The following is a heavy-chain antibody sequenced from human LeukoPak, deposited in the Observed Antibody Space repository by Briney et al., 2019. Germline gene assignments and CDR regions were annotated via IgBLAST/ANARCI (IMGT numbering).Heavy chain of an antibody. D-gene: IGHD5-18*01. J-gene: IGHJ2*01. CDR2: IYNSGST. Sequence: SETLSLTCTVSGDSFSYFYWSWIRQPPGKGLEWIGYIYNSGSTNYNPSLKSRVTISLDTSKNQFSLKLSSVTAADTAVFYCARQAAMAVYWYFDLWGRGTLVTVSS. V-gene: IGHV4-59*08. CDR1: GDSFSYFY. CDR3: ARQAAMAVYWYFDL.